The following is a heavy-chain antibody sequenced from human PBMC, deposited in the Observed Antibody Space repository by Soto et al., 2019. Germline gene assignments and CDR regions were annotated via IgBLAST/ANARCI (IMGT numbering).Heavy chain of an antibody. CDR3: ARRGYGPGFPYYYGMDV. J-gene: IGHJ6*02. CDR2: IYYSGST. D-gene: IGHD3-10*01. CDR1: GGSISSGGYY. Sequence: PSETLSLTCTVSGGSISSGGYYWSWIRQHPGKGLEWIGYIYYSGSTYYNPSLKSRVTISVDTSKNQFSLKLTSVTAADTAVYYCARRGYGPGFPYYYGMDVWGQGTTVTV. V-gene: IGHV4-31*03.